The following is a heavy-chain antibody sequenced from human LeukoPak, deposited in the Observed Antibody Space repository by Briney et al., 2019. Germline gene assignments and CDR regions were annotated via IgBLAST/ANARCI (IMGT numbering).Heavy chain of an antibody. CDR3: GRDPDY. CDR1: GYTFTSYP. CDR2: INGGNGNT. J-gene: IGHJ4*02. V-gene: IGHV1-3*01. Sequence: ASVKVSCTASGYTFTSYPMHWVRQAPGQRLERMGWINGGNGNTKYSQKFQGRVTITRDTSATTAYMELSSLTSEDTAVYYCGRDPDYWGQGTLVTVSS.